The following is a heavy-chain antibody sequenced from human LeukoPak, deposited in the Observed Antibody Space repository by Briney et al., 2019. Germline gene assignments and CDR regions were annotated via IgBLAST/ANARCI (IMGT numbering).Heavy chain of an antibody. V-gene: IGHV4-34*01. CDR1: GGSFSCYY. CDR3: ARGLYELLWSYYFDY. Sequence: PSETLSLTCAVYGGSFSCYYWSWIRQPPGKGLEWIGEINHSGSTNYNPSLKSRVTISVDTSKNQFSLKLSSVTAADTAVYYCARGLYELLWSYYFDYWGQGTLVTVSS. D-gene: IGHD2-2*01. CDR2: INHSGST. J-gene: IGHJ4*02.